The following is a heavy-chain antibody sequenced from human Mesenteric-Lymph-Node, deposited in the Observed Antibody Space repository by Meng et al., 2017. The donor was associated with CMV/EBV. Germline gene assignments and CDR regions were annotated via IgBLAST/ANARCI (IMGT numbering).Heavy chain of an antibody. CDR3: TTAFGGVIVNGY. CDR1: GFTFSSNA. V-gene: IGHV3-23*01. D-gene: IGHD3-16*02. CDR2: LSASGDST. J-gene: IGHJ4*02. Sequence: GGSLRLSCAAFGFTFSSNAMSWVRQAPGKGLEWVSTLSASGDSTYYADSVKGRFTISRDNSNNTLYLQMNSLRAEDTAVYYCTTAFGGVIVNGYWGQGTLVTVSS.